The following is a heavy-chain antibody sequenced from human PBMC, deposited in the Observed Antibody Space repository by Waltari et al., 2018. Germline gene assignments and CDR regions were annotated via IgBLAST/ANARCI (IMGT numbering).Heavy chain of an antibody. V-gene: IGHV4-38-2*01. J-gene: IGHJ6*03. CDR1: GYPISSGYY. CDR3: ARQDPGIAAAGYYYYYMDV. D-gene: IGHD6-13*01. CDR2: IYHSGST. Sequence: QVQLQESGPGLVKPSETLSLTCAVSGYPISSGYYWGWIRQPPGKGLEWIGSIYHSGSTYYNPSLKSRVTISVDTSKNQFSLKLSSVTAADTAVYYCARQDPGIAAAGYYYYYMDVWGKGTTVTVSS.